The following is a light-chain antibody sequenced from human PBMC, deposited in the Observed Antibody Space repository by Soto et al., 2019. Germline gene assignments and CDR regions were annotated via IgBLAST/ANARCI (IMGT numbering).Light chain of an antibody. J-gene: IGLJ1*01. CDR1: SSDVGNYNY. V-gene: IGLV2-14*01. CDR3: SSYTTSSTLYV. CDR2: QVS. Sequence: QSVRTQPASVSGSPGQSITISCTGTSSDVGNYNYVSWYQQHPGKAPQLVIFQVSNRASGVSNRFSGSKSGDTASLTISGLQAEDEADYYCSSYTTSSTLYVFGTGTKVTVL.